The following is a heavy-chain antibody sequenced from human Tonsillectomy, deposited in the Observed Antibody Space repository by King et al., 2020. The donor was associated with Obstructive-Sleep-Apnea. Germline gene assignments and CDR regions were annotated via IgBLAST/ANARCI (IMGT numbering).Heavy chain of an antibody. D-gene: IGHD2-2*01. CDR2: IYHSGSS. CDR3: ARVEEGVSIRGYGMDV. Sequence: VQLQQWGAGLLKPSETLSLTCAVYDGSFSSSYWSWFRQPPGKGLEWIGEIYHSGSSNCNPSLKSRVTISVDTSKNQFSLKLSSVTAADTAVYYCARVEEGVSIRGYGMDVWGQGTTVTVSS. V-gene: IGHV4-34*01. CDR1: DGSFSSSY. J-gene: IGHJ6*02.